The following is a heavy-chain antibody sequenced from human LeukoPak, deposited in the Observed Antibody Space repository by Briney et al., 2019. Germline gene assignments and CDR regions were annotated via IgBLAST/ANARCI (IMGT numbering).Heavy chain of an antibody. V-gene: IGHV4-59*12. D-gene: IGHD2-2*01. Sequence: TSETLSLICTVSGGSISSYYWSWIRQPPGKGLEWIGYIYYSGSTNYNPSLKSRVTISVDTSKNQFSLKLSSVTAADTAVYYCAICKTVPAAMRDYTYSMDTSGPRTTCTVSS. CDR1: GGSISSYY. CDR3: AICKTVPAAMRDYTYSMDT. J-gene: IGHJ6*02. CDR2: IYYSGST.